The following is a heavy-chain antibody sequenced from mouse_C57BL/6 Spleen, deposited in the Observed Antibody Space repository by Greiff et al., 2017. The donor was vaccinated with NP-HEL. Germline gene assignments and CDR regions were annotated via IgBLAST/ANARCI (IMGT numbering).Heavy chain of an antibody. CDR3: TRNTTVVGDWYFDV. D-gene: IGHD1-1*01. J-gene: IGHJ1*03. V-gene: IGHV14-1*01. CDR2: IDPEDGDT. CDR1: GFNIKDYY. Sequence: EVQLQQSGAELVRPGASVKLSCTASGFNIKDYYMHWVKQRPEQGLEWIGRIDPEDGDTEYAAKFQGKATMTADTSSNTAYLQLSSLTSEDTAVYYCTRNTTVVGDWYFDVWGTGTTVTVSS.